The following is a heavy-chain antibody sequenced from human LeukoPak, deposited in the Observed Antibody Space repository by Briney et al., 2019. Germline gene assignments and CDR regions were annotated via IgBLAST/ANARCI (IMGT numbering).Heavy chain of an antibody. CDR2: ISGIGGST. Sequence: PGGSLRLSCAASGFTFSSYAMSWVRQAPGKGLDWVSAISGIGGSTYYADSVKERFTISRDNSKNTLYLQMHSLRPEDTAVYYCAKSSRRYYDSSGYSIDYWGQGTLVTVSS. V-gene: IGHV3-23*01. CDR1: GFTFSSYA. CDR3: AKSSRRYYDSSGYSIDY. D-gene: IGHD3-22*01. J-gene: IGHJ4*02.